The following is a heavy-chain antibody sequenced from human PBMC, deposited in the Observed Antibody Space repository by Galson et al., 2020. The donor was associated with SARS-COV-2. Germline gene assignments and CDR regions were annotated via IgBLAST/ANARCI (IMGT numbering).Heavy chain of an antibody. CDR1: NGSFSDHY. Sequence: QWYQRKSQASETLSLTCAVYNGSFSDHYWGWIRQAPGKGLEWLGEIIHSGTTDYNPSPKSRLTISVDTSKNQFSLRLTSVTAADTAVYFCARGGNLFWFGGLSPVRYPAPSEIWGHGTVVTVSS. D-gene: IGHD3-10*01. CDR3: ARGGNLFWFGGLSPVRYPAPSEI. CDR2: IIHSGTT. J-gene: IGHJ3*02. V-gene: IGHV4-34*01.